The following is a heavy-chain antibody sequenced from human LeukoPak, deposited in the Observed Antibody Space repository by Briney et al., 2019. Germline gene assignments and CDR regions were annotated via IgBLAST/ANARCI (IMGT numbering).Heavy chain of an antibody. V-gene: IGHV4-34*01. J-gene: IGHJ6*02. Sequence: SETLSLTCTVSGGSISSFYWSWIRQHPGKGLEWIGEINHSGSTNYNPSLKSRVTISVDTSKNQFSLKLSSVTAADTAVYYCARGGSRSSGWYYYYGMDVWGQGTTVTVSS. D-gene: IGHD6-25*01. CDR3: ARGGSRSSGWYYYYGMDV. CDR2: INHSGST. CDR1: GGSISSFY.